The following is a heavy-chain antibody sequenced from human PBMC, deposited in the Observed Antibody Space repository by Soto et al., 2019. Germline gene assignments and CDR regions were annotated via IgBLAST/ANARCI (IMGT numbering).Heavy chain of an antibody. CDR1: GGTFSSYA. Sequence: SVKVSCKASGGTFSSYAISWVRQAPGQGLEWMGGIIPIFGTANYAQKFQGRVTITADKSTSTAYMELSSLRSEDTAVYYCARDLTYTRFLSWFDPWGQGTLVTVSS. J-gene: IGHJ5*02. D-gene: IGHD3-3*01. CDR2: IIPIFGTA. CDR3: ARDLTYTRFLSWFDP. V-gene: IGHV1-69*06.